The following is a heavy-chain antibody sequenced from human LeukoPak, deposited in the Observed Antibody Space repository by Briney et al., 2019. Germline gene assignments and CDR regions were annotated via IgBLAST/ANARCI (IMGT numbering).Heavy chain of an antibody. CDR2: IWYDGSKE. CDR1: EFTFSIHG. Sequence: GGSLRLSCVASEFTFSIHGMHWIRQAPGKGLEWVALIWYDGSKEFYADSVKGRFTISRDNSKNTLYLQMNSLRAEDTAVYYCAKKRGSGSLYFDYWGQGTLVTVSS. CDR3: AKKRGSGSLYFDY. D-gene: IGHD3-10*01. V-gene: IGHV3-33*06. J-gene: IGHJ4*02.